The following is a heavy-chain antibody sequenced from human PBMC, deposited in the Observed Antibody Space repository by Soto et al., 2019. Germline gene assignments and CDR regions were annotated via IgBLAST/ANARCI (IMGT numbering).Heavy chain of an antibody. V-gene: IGHV3-23*01. CDR1: GFTLSSYA. CDR2: ISGSGGST. Sequence: EVQLLESGGGLVQPGGSLRLSCAASGFTLSSYAMSWVRQAPGKGLEWVSAISGSGGSTDYADSVKGRFTISRDNSKNTLYLQRNSLRAEDTAVYYCAKDVDYRNYVNSFDYWGQGTLVTVSS. D-gene: IGHD4-4*01. CDR3: AKDVDYRNYVNSFDY. J-gene: IGHJ4*02.